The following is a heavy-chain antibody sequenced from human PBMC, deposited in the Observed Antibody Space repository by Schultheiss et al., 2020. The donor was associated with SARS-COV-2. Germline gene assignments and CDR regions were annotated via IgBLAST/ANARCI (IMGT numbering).Heavy chain of an antibody. J-gene: IGHJ4*02. V-gene: IGHV3-30*03. CDR2: ISYDGSNK. CDR3: TRGSLYGSRLDLDY. Sequence: GGSLRLSCAASGFTFSSYGMHWVRQAPGKGLEWVAVISYDGSNKYYADSVKGRFTISRDNSKNTLYLQMNSLRAEDTAVYYCTRGSLYGSRLDLDYWGQGTLVTVSS. CDR1: GFTFSSYG. D-gene: IGHD3-10*01.